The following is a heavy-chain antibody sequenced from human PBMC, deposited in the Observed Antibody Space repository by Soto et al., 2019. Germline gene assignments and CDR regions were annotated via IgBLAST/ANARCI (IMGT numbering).Heavy chain of an antibody. V-gene: IGHV3-48*02. CDR1: GFTFSSYS. D-gene: IGHD5-18*01. CDR2: IRPSSSTI. J-gene: IGHJ6*02. CDR3: ATEGADPAMDHRIGMDV. Sequence: EVQLVESGGGLVQPGGSLRLSCAASGFTFSSYSMNWVRQAPGKGLEWVSYIRPSSSTIYYADSVKGRFTISRANAKNSLYLQMNSLRDEDTAVYYCATEGADPAMDHRIGMDVWGQGTTVTVSS.